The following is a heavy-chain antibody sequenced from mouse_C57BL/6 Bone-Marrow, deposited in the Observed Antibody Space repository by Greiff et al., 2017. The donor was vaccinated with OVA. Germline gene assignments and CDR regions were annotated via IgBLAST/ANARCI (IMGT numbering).Heavy chain of an antibody. CDR1: GYTFTDYN. Sequence: EVQVVESGPELVKPGASVKIPCKASGYTFTDYNMDWVKQSHGKSLEWIGDINPNNGGTIYNQKFKGKATLTVAKSSSTAYMELRSLTSEDTAVYYCAREGMGSKGFAYWGQGTLVTVSA. D-gene: IGHD1-1*01. CDR2: INPNNGGT. V-gene: IGHV1-18*01. J-gene: IGHJ3*01. CDR3: AREGMGSKGFAY.